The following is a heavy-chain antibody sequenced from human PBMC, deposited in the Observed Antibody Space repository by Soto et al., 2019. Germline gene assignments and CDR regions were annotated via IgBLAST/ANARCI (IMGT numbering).Heavy chain of an antibody. J-gene: IGHJ5*02. V-gene: IGHV2-5*02. Sequence: QITLKESGPTLVKPTQTLTLTCTFSGFSLTTRGVGVGWIRQPPGKALECLALIYWDDDKRYSPSLQSRLSITKHTPKNHVVLTMTNVDPVDTATYYCAHIPNYYQYDWFDPWGQGTLVSVSS. D-gene: IGHD3-16*01. CDR3: AHIPNYYQYDWFDP. CDR2: IYWDDDK. CDR1: GFSLTTRGVG.